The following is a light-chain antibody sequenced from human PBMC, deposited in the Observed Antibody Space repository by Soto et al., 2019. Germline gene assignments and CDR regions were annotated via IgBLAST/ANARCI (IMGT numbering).Light chain of an antibody. J-gene: IGLJ1*01. CDR3: SSFTSRSTPLV. CDR1: SSDVGAYNY. V-gene: IGLV2-14*01. CDR2: DVT. Sequence: QSVLTQPASVSGSPGQSITISCAGTSSDVGAYNYVAWYQQHPGKAPKLIVYDVTNRPSGVSNRFSGSKSGNTASLTISGLQAEDEADYYCSSFTSRSTPLVFGTGTKVTVL.